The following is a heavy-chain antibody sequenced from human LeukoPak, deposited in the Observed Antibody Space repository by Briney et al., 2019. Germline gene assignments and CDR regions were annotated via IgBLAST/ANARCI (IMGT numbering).Heavy chain of an antibody. Sequence: PGGSLRLSCAASGFTFSSYSMNWFRQAPGKGLEWVSSISSSSSYIYYADSVKGRFTISRDNAKNSLYLQMNSLRAEDTAVYYCARDRGSGSYYGTFDYWGQGTLVTVSS. CDR2: ISSSSSYI. J-gene: IGHJ4*02. CDR3: ARDRGSGSYYGTFDY. CDR1: GFTFSSYS. V-gene: IGHV3-21*01. D-gene: IGHD1-26*01.